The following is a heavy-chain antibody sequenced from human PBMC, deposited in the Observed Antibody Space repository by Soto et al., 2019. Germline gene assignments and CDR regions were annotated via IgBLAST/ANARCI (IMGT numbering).Heavy chain of an antibody. CDR2: IYYSGST. Sequence: QLQLQESGPGLVKPSETLSLTCTVSGGSISSRSYYWGWIRQTPGKRLEWVASIYYSGSTYYNPSLKSRVTISVDTSKNQFSLKLSSVTAADTAVYDCASVLSGYDAYYYYYMDVWGKGTTVTVSS. D-gene: IGHD5-12*01. J-gene: IGHJ6*03. CDR3: ASVLSGYDAYYYYYMDV. CDR1: GGSISSRSYY. V-gene: IGHV4-39*01.